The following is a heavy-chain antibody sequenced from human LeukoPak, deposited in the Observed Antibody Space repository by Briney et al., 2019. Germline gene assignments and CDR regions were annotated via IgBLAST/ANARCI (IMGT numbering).Heavy chain of an antibody. CDR3: AKDRCSNGVGCYYYYMDV. Sequence: GGSLRLSCAASGFTFSSYWMTWVRQAPGKGLEWVAFIHYNGSNKYYADSVKGRFSISRDSSKNILYLQMNSLRAEDTAVYYCAKDRCSNGVGCYYYYMDVWGKGTTVTISS. CDR2: IHYNGSNK. J-gene: IGHJ6*03. CDR1: GFTFSSYW. D-gene: IGHD2-8*01. V-gene: IGHV3-30*02.